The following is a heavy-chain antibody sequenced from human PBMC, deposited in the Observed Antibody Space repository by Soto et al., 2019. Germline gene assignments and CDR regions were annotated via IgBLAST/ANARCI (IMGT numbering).Heavy chain of an antibody. D-gene: IGHD3-16*02. Sequence: QVQLQQWGAGLLKPSETLSLTCAVYGGSFSGYYWSWIRQPPGKGLEWIGEINHSGSTNYNPSLKSRVTISVDTSKNQFSLKLSSGTAADTAVYYCAGGSYDYIWGSYRYYYYYYMDVWGKGTTVTVSS. V-gene: IGHV4-34*01. CDR1: GGSFSGYY. J-gene: IGHJ6*03. CDR2: INHSGST. CDR3: AGGSYDYIWGSYRYYYYYYMDV.